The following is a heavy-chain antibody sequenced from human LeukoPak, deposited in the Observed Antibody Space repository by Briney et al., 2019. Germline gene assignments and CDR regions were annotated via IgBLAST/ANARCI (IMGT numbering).Heavy chain of an antibody. V-gene: IGHV4-30-4*02. Sequence: PSETLSLTCTVSGGSISSGDYYWSWIRQPPGKGLEWIGYIYYSGSTYYNPSLKSRVTISLDTSKSQFSLKLNSVTAADTAVYYCAKMGQGYYGSGIYYKIDNWGQGTLVTVSS. D-gene: IGHD3-10*01. CDR2: IYYSGST. CDR1: GGSISSGDYY. CDR3: AKMGQGYYGSGIYYKIDN. J-gene: IGHJ4*02.